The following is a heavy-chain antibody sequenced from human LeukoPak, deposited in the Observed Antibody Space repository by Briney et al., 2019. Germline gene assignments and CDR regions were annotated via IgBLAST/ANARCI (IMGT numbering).Heavy chain of an antibody. CDR2: INPSGGST. Sequence: ASVKVSCKASGYTFTSYYMHWVRQARGQGLEWMGIINPSGGSTSYAQKFQGRVTMTRDTSTSTVYMELSSLRSEDTAVYYCARDQMITFGGVKNNYFDYWGQGTLVTVSS. V-gene: IGHV1-46*01. CDR3: ARDQMITFGGVKNNYFDY. J-gene: IGHJ4*02. D-gene: IGHD3-16*01. CDR1: GYTFTSYY.